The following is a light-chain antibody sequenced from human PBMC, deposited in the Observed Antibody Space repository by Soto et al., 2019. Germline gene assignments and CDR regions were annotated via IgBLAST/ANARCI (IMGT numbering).Light chain of an antibody. CDR1: QYINTR. Sequence: EIVFTQSPATLSSFPGDRVTLCCRASQYINTRLAWYQHRPGQAPSLLIYQTSVRAAGMPARFSASGSGTDFTLTISDVPPQDFALYYCHQRQSWPRTFGQGTKVAIK. V-gene: IGKV3-11*01. CDR2: QTS. J-gene: IGKJ1*01. CDR3: HQRQSWPRT.